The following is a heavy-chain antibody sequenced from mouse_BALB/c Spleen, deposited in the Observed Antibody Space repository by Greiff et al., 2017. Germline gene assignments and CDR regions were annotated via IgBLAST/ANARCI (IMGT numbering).Heavy chain of an antibody. CDR1: GFTFSDYY. D-gene: IGHD2-12*01. CDR3: ARDYDGNYYAMDY. Sequence: EVHLVESGGGLVKPGGSLKLSCAASGFTFSDYYMYWVRQTPEKRLEWVATISDGGSYTYYPDSVKGRFTISRDNAKNNLYLQMSSLKSEDTAMYYCARDYDGNYYAMDYWGQGTSVTVSS. J-gene: IGHJ4*01. V-gene: IGHV5-4*02. CDR2: ISDGGSYT.